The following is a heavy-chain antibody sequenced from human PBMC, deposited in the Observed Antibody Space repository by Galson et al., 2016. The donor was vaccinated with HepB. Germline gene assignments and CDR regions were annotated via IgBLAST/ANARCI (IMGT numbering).Heavy chain of an antibody. J-gene: IGHJ4*02. Sequence: SLRLSCAASGFTVGNNYMSWVRQAPGKGLEWVSSIYSGGNTIYADSVKGRFTISRDSSKNTLYLQMNSLTAEDTAVYYCTRRPSNWGQGTLVTVSS. V-gene: IGHV3-53*01. CDR3: TRRPSN. CDR2: IYSGGNT. CDR1: GFTVGNNY. D-gene: IGHD3-3*02.